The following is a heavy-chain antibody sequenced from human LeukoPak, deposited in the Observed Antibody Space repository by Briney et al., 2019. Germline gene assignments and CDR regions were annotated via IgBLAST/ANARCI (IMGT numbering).Heavy chain of an antibody. V-gene: IGHV4-34*01. J-gene: IGHJ4*02. CDR1: GGSFSGYY. D-gene: IGHD3-9*01. CDR2: INHSGST. CDR3: ARWGYDILTGYYSGFDY. Sequence: SETLSLTCAVYGGSFSGYYWSWIRQPPGKGLEWIGEINHSGSTNYNPSLKSRVTISVDTSKNQFSLKLSSVTAADTAVYYCARWGYDILTGYYSGFDYWSQGTLVTVSS.